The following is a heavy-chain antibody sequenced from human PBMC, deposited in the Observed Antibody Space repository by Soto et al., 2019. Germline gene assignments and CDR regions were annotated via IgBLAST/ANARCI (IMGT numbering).Heavy chain of an antibody. Sequence: QVQLVQSGAEVKKPGSSVRVSCEASGDSLTSYIFTWVRQAPGQGLEWMGRVIPIQGKADYALKIQDRVTITADKCTNTLYTELKSPPPEHPPLCYCAKSLLFVDHAYMDVCGKDTTVTLSS. CDR2: VIPIQGKA. CDR1: GDSLTSYI. J-gene: IGHJ6*03. V-gene: IGHV1-69*02. D-gene: IGHD2-21*01. CDR3: AKSLLFVDHAYMDV.